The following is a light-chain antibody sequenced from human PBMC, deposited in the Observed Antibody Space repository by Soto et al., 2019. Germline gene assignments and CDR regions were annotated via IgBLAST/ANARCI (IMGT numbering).Light chain of an antibody. Sequence: QSVLTQPASVSGSPGQSITISCTGTSSDVGAYNYVSWYQQYPGTAPKVMIYEVSSRPSGVSHRFSGSKSGNTASLTISGLQPEDEADYYCTSFTTTNIWVFGGGTKLTVL. CDR3: TSFTTTNIWV. J-gene: IGLJ3*02. CDR1: SSDVGAYNY. CDR2: EVS. V-gene: IGLV2-14*01.